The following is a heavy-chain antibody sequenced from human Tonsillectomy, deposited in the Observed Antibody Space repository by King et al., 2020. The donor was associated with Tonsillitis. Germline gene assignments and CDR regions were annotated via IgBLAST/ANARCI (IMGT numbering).Heavy chain of an antibody. Sequence: VQLVESGGGLVQPGGSLRLSCSASGFTFSYYAMHWVRQAPGKGLEYVSAISSNGGSTYYADSVKGRFTISRDNSKNTLYLQMSSLRAEDTAMYYCVKSSGWNYYYYYMAVWGKGTTVTVSS. V-gene: IGHV3-64D*06. J-gene: IGHJ6*03. CDR2: ISSNGGST. CDR3: VKSSGWNYYYYYMAV. CDR1: GFTFSYYA. D-gene: IGHD6-19*01.